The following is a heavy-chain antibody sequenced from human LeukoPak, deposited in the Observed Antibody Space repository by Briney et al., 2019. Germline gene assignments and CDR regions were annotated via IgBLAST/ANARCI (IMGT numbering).Heavy chain of an antibody. J-gene: IGHJ4*02. Sequence: SETLSLTCTVSGGSISSYYWSWIRQPPGKGLEWIGYIYYSGSTNYNPSLKSRVTISVDTSKNQFSLKLSSVTAADTAVYYCARSGGYSYGLDYWGQGTLVTVSS. CDR2: IYYSGST. CDR3: ARSGGYSYGLDY. CDR1: GGSISSYY. V-gene: IGHV4-59*01. D-gene: IGHD5-18*01.